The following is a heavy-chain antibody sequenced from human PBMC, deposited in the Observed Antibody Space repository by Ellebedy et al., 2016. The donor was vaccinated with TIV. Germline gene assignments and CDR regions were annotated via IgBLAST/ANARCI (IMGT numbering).Heavy chain of an antibody. J-gene: IGHJ6*02. CDR2: ISTGSYYA. V-gene: IGHV3-21*01. CDR3: ASDGPVLLWFGEDYQYYHAMDV. CDR1: GFTFSDYS. Sequence: GESLKISCTVSGFTFSDYSINWVRQAPGKGLEWISSISTGSYYAYYADSVKGRFTISRDNAKDSLYLQMNSLRAEDTAVYYCASDGPVLLWFGEDYQYYHAMDVWGRGTTVTVSS. D-gene: IGHD3-10*01.